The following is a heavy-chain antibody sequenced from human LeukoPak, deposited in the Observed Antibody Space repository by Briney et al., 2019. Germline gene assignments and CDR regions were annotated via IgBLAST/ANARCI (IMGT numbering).Heavy chain of an antibody. J-gene: IGHJ4*02. D-gene: IGHD1-26*01. Sequence: GGSLRLSCAASGFTFSSYAMSWVRQAPGKGLEWVSGISGSGGSTYYADYVTGRFTLSRDNSKHTMYLQMNSLRAEDPAVYYCAKDRELLPFYFASWGQGTLVTVSS. CDR1: GFTFSSYA. V-gene: IGHV3-23*01. CDR2: ISGSGGST. CDR3: AKDRELLPFYFAS.